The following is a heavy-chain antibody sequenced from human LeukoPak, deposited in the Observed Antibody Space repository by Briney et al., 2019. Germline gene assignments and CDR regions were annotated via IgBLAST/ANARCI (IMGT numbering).Heavy chain of an antibody. Sequence: SETLSLTCAVSGGSFSSYYWSWIRQPPGKGLEWIGYIYYSGGTNYNPSLKSRVTISVDTSKNQFSLKLSSVTAADTAMYYCARMAYGGSYAFDIWGQGTMVTVSS. V-gene: IGHV4-59*08. D-gene: IGHD4-17*01. CDR2: IYYSGGT. CDR1: GGSFSSYY. J-gene: IGHJ3*02. CDR3: ARMAYGGSYAFDI.